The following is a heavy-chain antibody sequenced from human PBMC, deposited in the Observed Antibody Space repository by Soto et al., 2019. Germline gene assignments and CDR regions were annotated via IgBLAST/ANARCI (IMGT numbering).Heavy chain of an antibody. CDR3: TTGSVEGY. CDR2: IKTKAQGETT. Sequence: EVQLVESGGGLVKPGGSLRLSCAASGFTISGAWMNWVRQAPGKGLEWVGRIKTKAQGETTDYAAPVKGRFTISRDDSENTLSLQMSSLQLEDTAVYFCTTGSVEGYWGQGTLVTVSS. J-gene: IGHJ4*02. V-gene: IGHV3-15*07. CDR1: GFTISGAW. D-gene: IGHD1-26*01.